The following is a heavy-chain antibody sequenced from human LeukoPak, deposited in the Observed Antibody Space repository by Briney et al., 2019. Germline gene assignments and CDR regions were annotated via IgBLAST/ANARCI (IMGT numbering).Heavy chain of an antibody. CDR3: APSAFDY. D-gene: IGHD3-10*01. J-gene: IGHJ4*02. CDR2: INPSDNST. Sequence: GASVKVSCKASGYTFTSYGISWVRQAPGQGLEWVGIINPSDNSTSYAQKFQGRVTMTWDTSTSTVYMELSSLRFEDTAVYYCAPSAFDYWGQGTLVTVSP. V-gene: IGHV1-46*01. CDR1: GYTFTSYG.